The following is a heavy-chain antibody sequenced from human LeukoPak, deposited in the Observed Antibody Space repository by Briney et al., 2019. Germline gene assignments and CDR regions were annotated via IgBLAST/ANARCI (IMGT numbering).Heavy chain of an antibody. CDR2: INSDGSST. CDR3: VTERGDSSGYYYLDY. V-gene: IGHV3-74*01. J-gene: IGHJ4*02. D-gene: IGHD3-22*01. Sequence: GGSLRLSCAASGFTFSSYWMHWVRQAPGKGLVCVSRINSDGSSTSYADSVKGRFTISRDNAKNTLYLQMNSRRAEDTAVYYCVTERGDSSGYYYLDYWGQGTLVTVSS. CDR1: GFTFSSYW.